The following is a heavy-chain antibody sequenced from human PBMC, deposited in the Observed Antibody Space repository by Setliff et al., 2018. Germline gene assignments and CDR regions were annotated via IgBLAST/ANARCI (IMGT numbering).Heavy chain of an antibody. V-gene: IGHV4-38-2*01. CDR3: ARQRVVVGAPSWFDP. Sequence: TLSLTCDVSGYSISSDYYWGWIRQPPGRGLEWIGTIFYRGTTYYNLSLKSPVTTSLDASKNQFSLTLTSVTAADTAIYYCARQRVVVGAPSWFDPWGQGTLVTVSS. CDR2: IFYRGTT. CDR1: GYSISSDYY. J-gene: IGHJ5*02. D-gene: IGHD2-15*01.